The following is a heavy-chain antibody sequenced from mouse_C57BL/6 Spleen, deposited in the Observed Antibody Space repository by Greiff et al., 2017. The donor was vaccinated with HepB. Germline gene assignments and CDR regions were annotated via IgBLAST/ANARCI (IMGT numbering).Heavy chain of an antibody. Sequence: QVQLQQPGAELVKPGASVKLSCKASGYTFTSYWMHWVKQRPGQGLEWIGMIHPNSGSTNYNEKFKSKATLTVDKSSSTAYMQLSSLTSEDSAVYYCERKTIVTTHYYAMDDWGQGTSVTVSS. V-gene: IGHV1-64*01. CDR1: GYTFTSYW. D-gene: IGHD2-5*01. CDR2: IHPNSGST. CDR3: ERKTIVTTHYYAMDD. J-gene: IGHJ4*01.